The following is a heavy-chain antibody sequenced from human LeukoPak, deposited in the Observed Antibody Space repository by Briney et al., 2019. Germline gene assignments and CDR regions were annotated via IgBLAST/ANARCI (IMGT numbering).Heavy chain of an antibody. D-gene: IGHD2-15*01. J-gene: IGHJ4*02. CDR3: VSEGRFISVWCSGGSCYDFDY. CDR1: GFTFNTYN. CDR2: ISSSKTDI. V-gene: IGHV3-21*01. Sequence: GGSLRLSCAASGFTFNTYNMNWVRQAPGKGLEWVSSISSSKTDIYYADSVRGRFTISRDNVKNSLYLQMNSLRAEDTAVYYCVSEGRFISVWCSGGSCYDFDYWGQGTLVTVSS.